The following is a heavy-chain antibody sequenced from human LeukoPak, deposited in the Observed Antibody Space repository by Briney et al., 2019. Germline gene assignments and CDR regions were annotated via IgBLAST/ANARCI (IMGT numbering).Heavy chain of an antibody. D-gene: IGHD5-24*01. CDR3: AKAGGGYNYGYSDY. Sequence: SLRLSCAASGFTFDDYAMHWVRPAPGKGLEWVSGISWNSGSIGYADSVKGRFTISRDNAKNSLYLQMNSLRAEDTALYYCAKAGGGYNYGYSDYWGQGTLVTVSS. V-gene: IGHV3-9*01. CDR2: ISWNSGSI. J-gene: IGHJ4*02. CDR1: GFTFDDYA.